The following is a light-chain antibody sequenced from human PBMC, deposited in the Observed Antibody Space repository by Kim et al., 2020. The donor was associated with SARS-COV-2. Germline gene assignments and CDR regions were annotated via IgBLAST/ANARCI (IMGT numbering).Light chain of an antibody. V-gene: IGKV3-15*01. CDR3: QLYSYWPL. CDR1: QSVRTN. J-gene: IGKJ2*01. Sequence: EVVMSHSPDILSVSPGEGATLSCRASQSVRTNLAWYQHTPGTHSRLLISDASTRAPGIPARFSGGGSETEFTLSISSLQSEYFAVYYCQLYSYWPLFGEGTKLVI. CDR2: DAS.